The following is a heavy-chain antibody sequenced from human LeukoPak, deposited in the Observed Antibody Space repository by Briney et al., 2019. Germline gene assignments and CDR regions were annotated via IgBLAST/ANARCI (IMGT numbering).Heavy chain of an antibody. CDR3: ARRGYSYGSTFDY. V-gene: IGHV5-51*01. CDR1: GSIFTSHW. Sequence: GASLQICCKGPGSIFTSHWIGWVRPLAGKGLEWMGIIYPGDSDTRYSPSFQGQVTISADKSISTAYLQWSSLKASDTAMYYCARRGYSYGSTFDYWGQGTLVTVSS. J-gene: IGHJ4*02. CDR2: IYPGDSDT. D-gene: IGHD5-18*01.